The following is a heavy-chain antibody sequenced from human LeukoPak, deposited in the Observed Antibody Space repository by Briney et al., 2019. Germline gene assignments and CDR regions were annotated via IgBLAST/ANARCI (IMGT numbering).Heavy chain of an antibody. CDR3: AKVGTMIVVKGLVDY. V-gene: IGHV3-23*01. CDR1: GFTFSSYA. CDR2: ISGSGGST. J-gene: IGHJ4*02. D-gene: IGHD3-22*01. Sequence: PGGSLRLSCAASGFTFSSYAMSWVRQAPGKGLEWVSAISGSGGSTYYADSVKGRFTISRDNSKNTLYLQMNSLRAEDTAVYYCAKVGTMIVVKGLVDYWGQGTLVTVSS.